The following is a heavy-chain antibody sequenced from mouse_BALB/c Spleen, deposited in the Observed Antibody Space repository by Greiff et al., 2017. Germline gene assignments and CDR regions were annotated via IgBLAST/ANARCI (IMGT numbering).Heavy chain of an antibody. CDR3: ARSGYRSHFDY. D-gene: IGHD2-14*01. V-gene: IGHV1-9*01. CDR2: ILPGSGST. CDR1: GYTFSSYW. J-gene: IGHJ2*01. Sequence: QVQLQQSGAELMKPGASVKISCKATGYTFSSYWIEWVKQRPGHGLEWIGEILPGSGSTNYNEKFKGKATFTADKSSSTAYMQLSSLTSEDSAVYYCARSGYRSHFDYWGQGTTLTVSS.